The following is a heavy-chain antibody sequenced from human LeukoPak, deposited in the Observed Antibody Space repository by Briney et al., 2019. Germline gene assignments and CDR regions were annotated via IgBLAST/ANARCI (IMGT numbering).Heavy chain of an antibody. V-gene: IGHV1-69*04. J-gene: IGHJ6*02. CDR1: GGTFSSCA. Sequence: ASVKVSCKASGGTFSSCAISWVRQAPGQGVEWMGRIIPILGIANYAQKFQGRVTITADKSTSTAYMELSSLRSEDTAVYYCARGDYYDSSGYGMDVWGQGTTVTVSS. CDR2: IIPILGIA. D-gene: IGHD3-22*01. CDR3: ARGDYYDSSGYGMDV.